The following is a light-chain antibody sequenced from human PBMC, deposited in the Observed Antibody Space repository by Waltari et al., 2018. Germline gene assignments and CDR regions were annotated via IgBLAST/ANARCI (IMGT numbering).Light chain of an antibody. CDR1: TIGGDVYDY. J-gene: IGLJ3*02. CDR2: DFT. CDR3: LSYTRNDWV. Sequence: QSALTQPRSVSGSPGQSVTFACTGTTIGGDVYDYVSWYQQHPDKPPKLILYDFTNRPSVVPERFSGSKSGNTASLTISGLQPEDEANYYCLSYTRNDWVFGGGTKLTVL. V-gene: IGLV2-11*01.